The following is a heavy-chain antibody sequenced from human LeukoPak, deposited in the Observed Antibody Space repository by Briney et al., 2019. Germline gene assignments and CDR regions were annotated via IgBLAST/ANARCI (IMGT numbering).Heavy chain of an antibody. CDR3: ARTGFWSGLAYYYMDV. Sequence: PSETLSLTCAVSGGSISSSNWWSWVRQPPGKGLEWIGEIYHSGSTNYNPSLKSRVTISVDTSKNQFSLKLSSVTAADTAVYYCARTGFWSGLAYYYMDVWGKGTTVTVSS. D-gene: IGHD3-3*01. J-gene: IGHJ6*03. V-gene: IGHV4-4*02. CDR2: IYHSGST. CDR1: GGSISSSNW.